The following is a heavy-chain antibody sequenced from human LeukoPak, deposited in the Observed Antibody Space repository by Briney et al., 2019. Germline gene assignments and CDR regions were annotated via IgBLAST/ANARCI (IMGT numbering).Heavy chain of an antibody. CDR1: GGSFSGYY. CDR2: INHSGST. Sequence: PSKTLSLTCAVYGGSFSGYYWSWIRQPPGKGLEWIGEINHSGSTNYNPSLKSRVTISVDPSKSQFSLRLTSVTAADTAVYFCARLGGDTNNWYPFGSWGQGTLVTVSS. CDR3: ARLGGDTNNWYPFGS. V-gene: IGHV4-34*01. D-gene: IGHD6-13*01. J-gene: IGHJ4*02.